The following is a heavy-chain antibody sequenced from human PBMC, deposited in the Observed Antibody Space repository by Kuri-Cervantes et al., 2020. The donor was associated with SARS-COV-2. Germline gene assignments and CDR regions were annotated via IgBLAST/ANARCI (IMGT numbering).Heavy chain of an antibody. CDR2: IIPIFGTA. V-gene: IGHV1-69*13. Sequence: SVKVSCKASGYTFTSYAMHWVRQAPGQRLEWMGGIIPIFGTANYAQKFQGRVTITADESTSTAYMELSSLRSEDTAVYYCARGVMTTVTMYWFDPWGQGTLVTVSS. CDR1: GYTFTSYA. CDR3: ARGVMTTVTMYWFDP. D-gene: IGHD4-17*01. J-gene: IGHJ5*02.